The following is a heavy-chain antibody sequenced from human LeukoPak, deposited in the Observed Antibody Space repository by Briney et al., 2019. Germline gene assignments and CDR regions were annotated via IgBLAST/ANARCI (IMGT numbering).Heavy chain of an antibody. Sequence: SSETLSLTCTVSGGSISSSHYYWGWIRQPPGKGLEWIGSFYYSGSSYYNPSLKSRLTISVDTSKNQFSLKMSSVTAADTAVYYCARLHSSSWYGRSYYYYMDVWGKGTTVTISS. CDR1: GGSISSSHYY. J-gene: IGHJ6*03. CDR3: ARLHSSSWYGRSYYYYMDV. D-gene: IGHD6-13*01. V-gene: IGHV4-39*01. CDR2: FYYSGSS.